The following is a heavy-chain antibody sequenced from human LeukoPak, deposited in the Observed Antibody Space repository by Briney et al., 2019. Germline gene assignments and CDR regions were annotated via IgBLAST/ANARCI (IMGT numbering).Heavy chain of an antibody. CDR3: AKLFESGTYNNFFHY. CDR2: ITATSSST. Sequence: GGSLRLSCAASGFTFSTFAMHWVRLSPGKGLEWVSAITATSSSTYDADSVQGRFTISRDNSKNTLYLQMNSLRPEDTAIYYCAKLFESGTYNNFFHYWGQGTLVTVSS. CDR1: GFTFSTFA. D-gene: IGHD3-10*01. V-gene: IGHV3-23*01. J-gene: IGHJ4*02.